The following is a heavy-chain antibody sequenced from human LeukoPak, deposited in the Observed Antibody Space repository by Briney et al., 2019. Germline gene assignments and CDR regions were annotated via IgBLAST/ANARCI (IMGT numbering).Heavy chain of an antibody. CDR2: IGGSGRKI. CDR3: ARGYYDFWSGEFYYYYYGMDV. Sequence: PGGSLRLSCAASGFTFSDYYINWIRQAPGKGLEWLAYIGGSGRKIDYADSVKGRFTISRDNAKNSLYLQMNSLRAEDTAVYYCARGYYDFWSGEFYYYYYGMDVWGQGTTVTVSS. CDR1: GFTFSDYY. V-gene: IGHV3-11*04. J-gene: IGHJ6*02. D-gene: IGHD3-3*01.